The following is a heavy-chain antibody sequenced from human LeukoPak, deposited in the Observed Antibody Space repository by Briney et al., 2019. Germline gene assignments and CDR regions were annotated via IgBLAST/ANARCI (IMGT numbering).Heavy chain of an antibody. CDR2: IRSKAYGGTT. CDR1: GFTFGDYA. Sequence: PGGSLRLSSTASGFTFGDYAMSWVRQAPGKGLERGGFIRSKAYGGTTEYAASVKGKFTISRDDSKSIAYLQMNSLKTEDTAVYYCTRDSKQWLVGGRASPTDGMDVWGQGTTVTVSS. CDR3: TRDSKQWLVGGRASPTDGMDV. V-gene: IGHV3-49*04. J-gene: IGHJ6*02. D-gene: IGHD6-19*01.